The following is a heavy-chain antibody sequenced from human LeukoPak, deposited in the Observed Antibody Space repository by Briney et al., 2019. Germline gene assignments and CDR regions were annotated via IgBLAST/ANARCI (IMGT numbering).Heavy chain of an antibody. J-gene: IGHJ4*02. CDR1: GFTFSSYE. V-gene: IGHV3-21*01. Sequence: GGSLRLSCAASGFTFSSYEMNWVRQAPGKGLEWVSSISSSTSYIYYADSVKGRFTISRDNAKNSLYLQMNSLRPEDTAVYYCARENSGSYYQFDCWGQGTLVTVSS. D-gene: IGHD1-26*01. CDR3: ARENSGSYYQFDC. CDR2: ISSSTSYI.